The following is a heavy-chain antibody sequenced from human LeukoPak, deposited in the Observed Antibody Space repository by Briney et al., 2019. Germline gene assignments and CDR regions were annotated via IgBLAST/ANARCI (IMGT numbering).Heavy chain of an antibody. CDR1: GYSFAMYY. CDR3: ARPSLTYCYDSEVGYFDY. D-gene: IGHD3-22*01. CDR2: INPSGGST. J-gene: IGHJ4*02. V-gene: IGHV1-46*01. Sequence: GASVKVSCKAYGYSFAMYYIHWVRQAPGQGLEWMGIINPSGGSTSYAQKFQGRVTMTRDTPTSTVYMELSSLRSEDTAVYYCARPSLTYCYDSEVGYFDYWGQGTLVTVSS.